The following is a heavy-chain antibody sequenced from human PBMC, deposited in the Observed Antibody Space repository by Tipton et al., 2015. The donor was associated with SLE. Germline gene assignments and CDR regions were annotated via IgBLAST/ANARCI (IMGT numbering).Heavy chain of an antibody. J-gene: IGHJ4*02. V-gene: IGHV1-18*04. CDR3: ARDRGHSSSPYYFDY. D-gene: IGHD6-13*01. CDR2: ISAYNGNT. Sequence: QSGAEVKRPGASVTVSCKTSGYSVNDYSIHWVRQAPGQGLEWMGWISAYNGNTNYAQKLQGRVTMTTDTSTSTAYMELRSLRSDDTAVYYCARDRGHSSSPYYFDYGGQGTLVTVSS. CDR1: GYSVNDYS.